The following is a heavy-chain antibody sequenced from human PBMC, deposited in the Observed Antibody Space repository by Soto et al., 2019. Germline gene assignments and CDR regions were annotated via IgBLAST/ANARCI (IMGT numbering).Heavy chain of an antibody. V-gene: IGHV3-33*01. CDR2: LWSDGINE. Sequence: QGQLVESGGGVAQPGRSLRLSCAASGFSFSTSAMHWFRQAPGKGPEWVAVLWSDGINEYYADSVKGRFIVSRDNSKNALFLQMSSLRAEDTAIYYCARDRTEQGDYVIDYWGQGTLVTVSS. CDR1: GFSFSTSA. J-gene: IGHJ4*02. CDR3: ARDRTEQGDYVIDY. D-gene: IGHD3-10*02.